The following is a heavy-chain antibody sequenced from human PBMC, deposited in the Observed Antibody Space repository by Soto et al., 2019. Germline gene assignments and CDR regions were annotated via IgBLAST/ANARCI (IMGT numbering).Heavy chain of an antibody. CDR1: GGSISGSPYH. CDR3: AIIPPIEVAGPDY. J-gene: IGHJ4*02. CDR2: IGDDGRD. V-gene: IGHV4-39*02. D-gene: IGHD6-19*01. Sequence: SETLSLTCTVSGGSISGSPYHWGWIRQPPGKGLQWIGSIGDDGRDYYNPSLTGRATLFVDTSKNHFSLNLNSVTAADTAVYSCAIIPPIEVAGPDYWGQGTLVTVSS.